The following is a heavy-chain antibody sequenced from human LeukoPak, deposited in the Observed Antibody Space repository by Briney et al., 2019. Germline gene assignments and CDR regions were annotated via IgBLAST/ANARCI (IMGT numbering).Heavy chain of an antibody. CDR2: INPSGGST. V-gene: IGHV1-46*01. D-gene: IGHD2-2*01. J-gene: IGHJ5*02. Sequence: ASVKVSCKASGYTFTSYYMHWVRQAPGQGLEWMGIINPSGGSTSYAQKFQGRVTMTRDTSTSTVYMELSSLRSEDTVVYYCARDAAPDIVVVPAAAWFDPWGQGTLVTVSS. CDR1: GYTFTSYY. CDR3: ARDAAPDIVVVPAAAWFDP.